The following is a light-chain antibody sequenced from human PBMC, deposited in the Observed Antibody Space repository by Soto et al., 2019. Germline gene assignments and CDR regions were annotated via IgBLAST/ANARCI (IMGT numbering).Light chain of an antibody. CDR1: QGINNY. V-gene: IGKV1-9*01. CDR2: AAS. CDR3: QQRDSYPLT. J-gene: IGKJ4*01. Sequence: IQLTQSPSSLSASVGDRVTITCRASQGINNYLGWYQQKPGKAPKLLIYAASTLLSGVPLRFSGSGSGTDFTLTISSLQPEDFATYYCQQRDSYPLTFGGGTKVEIK.